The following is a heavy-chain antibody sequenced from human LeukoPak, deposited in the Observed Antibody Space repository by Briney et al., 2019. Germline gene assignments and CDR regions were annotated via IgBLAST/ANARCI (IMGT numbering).Heavy chain of an antibody. J-gene: IGHJ4*02. CDR2: ISAYNGNT. CDR1: GYTFTSYG. Sequence: ASVKVSCKASGYTFTSYGISWVRQAPGQGLEWVGWISAYNGNTNYAQKLQGRVTMTTDTSTSTAYMELRSLRSDDTAVYYCARDRGSTIFGVVTPIDYWGQGTLVTVSS. D-gene: IGHD3-3*01. CDR3: ARDRGSTIFGVVTPIDY. V-gene: IGHV1-18*01.